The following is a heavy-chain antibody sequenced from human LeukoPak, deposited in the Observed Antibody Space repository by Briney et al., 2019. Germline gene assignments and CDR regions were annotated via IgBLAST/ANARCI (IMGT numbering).Heavy chain of an antibody. CDR3: AGGGDFDY. V-gene: IGHV3-21*01. Sequence: PGGSLRLSCAASGFSFSIYFMNWVRQAPGKGLEWVSSISRTSEYIHYADSVRGRFAISRDNAKNSVYLQMNSLRAVDTAVYFRAGGGDFDYWGQGILVTVSA. CDR2: ISRTSEYI. CDR1: GFSFSIYF. J-gene: IGHJ4*02. D-gene: IGHD3-16*01.